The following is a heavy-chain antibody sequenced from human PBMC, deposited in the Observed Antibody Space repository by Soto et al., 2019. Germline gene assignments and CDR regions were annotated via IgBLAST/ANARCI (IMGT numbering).Heavy chain of an antibody. J-gene: IGHJ4*02. CDR2: INAGNGNT. V-gene: IGHV1-3*01. CDR3: ARDPGIAVDDLDY. CDR1: GYTFTIYA. Sequence: ASGKVSCKASGYTFTIYAMHWVRQAPGQRLEWMGWINAGNGNTKYSQKFQGRVTITRDTSASTAYMELSSLRSEETAVYYCARDPGIAVDDLDYWGQGTMVPVSS. D-gene: IGHD6-19*01.